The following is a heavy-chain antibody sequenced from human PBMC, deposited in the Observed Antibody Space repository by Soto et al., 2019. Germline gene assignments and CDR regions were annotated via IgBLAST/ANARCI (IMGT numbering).Heavy chain of an antibody. CDR2: IIPIFGTA. CDR3: ARDRERVGFHDY. CDR1: GGTFSSYA. D-gene: IGHD1-26*01. V-gene: IGHV1-69*01. J-gene: IGHJ4*02. Sequence: QVQLVPSGAEVKKPGSSVKVSCKASGGTFSSYAISWVRQAPGQGLEWMGGIIPIFGTANYAQKFQGRVTINADEATSTAYMELSSLRSEDTAVDYCARDRERVGFHDYLGQGTLVNVSS.